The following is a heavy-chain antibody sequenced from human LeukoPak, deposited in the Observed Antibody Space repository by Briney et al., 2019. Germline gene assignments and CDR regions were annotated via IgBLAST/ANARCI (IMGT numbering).Heavy chain of an antibody. CDR3: ARLGFGELLYYCDY. Sequence: GASVKVSCKASGYIFTTCYMHWVRQAPGQGLEWMGWINPNSGATNYAQKFQGRVTMTRDTSISTAYMEMNNLRSDDTAVYYCARLGFGELLYYCDYWGQGTLVTVSS. V-gene: IGHV1-2*02. CDR1: GYIFTTCY. CDR2: INPNSGAT. J-gene: IGHJ4*02. D-gene: IGHD3-10*01.